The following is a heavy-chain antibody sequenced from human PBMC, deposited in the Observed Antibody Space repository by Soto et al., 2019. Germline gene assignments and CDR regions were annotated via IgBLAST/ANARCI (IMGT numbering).Heavy chain of an antibody. CDR3: AHRLIGYYDDSSCSNWFDP. J-gene: IGHJ5*02. Sequence: QITLKESGPTLVKPTQTLTLTCTFSGFSLSTSGVGVGWIRQPPGKALEWIALIYWDDDKGYSPSLKSRLTITEDTSKNQVVLTMTNMDPVDTATYYCAHRLIGYYDDSSCSNWFDPWGQGTLVTVSS. CDR2: IYWDDDK. D-gene: IGHD3-22*01. V-gene: IGHV2-5*02. CDR1: GFSLSTSGVG.